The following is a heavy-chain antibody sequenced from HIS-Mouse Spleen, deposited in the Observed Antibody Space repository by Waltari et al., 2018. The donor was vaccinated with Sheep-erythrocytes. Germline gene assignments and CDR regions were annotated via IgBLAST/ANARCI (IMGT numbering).Heavy chain of an antibody. CDR1: GGSISSSRYY. CDR2: SYYSGST. J-gene: IGHJ3*02. D-gene: IGHD5-12*01. CDR3: ARDVATIDAFDI. Sequence: QLQLQESGPGLVKPSETLSLTCTVSGGSISSSRYYWGWIRQPPGKGLEWIGSSYYSGSTYYNPSLKSQVTISVDTSKNQFSLKLSSVTAADTAVYYCARDVATIDAFDIWGQGTMVTVSS. V-gene: IGHV4-39*07.